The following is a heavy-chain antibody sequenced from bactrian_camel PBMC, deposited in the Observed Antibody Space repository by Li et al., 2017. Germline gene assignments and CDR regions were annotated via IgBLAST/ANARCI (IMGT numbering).Heavy chain of an antibody. Sequence: VQLVESGGGSVQAGGSLRLSCAASGYTYSSYCMGWLRQAPGKEREGVAVIDRDGTTAYADSVKGRFTISKDNAKNTLYLQMNSLKPEDTATYYCAAEYACHPHQVTWNYWGQGTQVTVS. CDR1: GYTYSSYC. J-gene: IGHJ4*01. CDR2: IDRDGTTA. V-gene: IGHV3S31*01. CDR3: AAEYACHPHQVTWNY. D-gene: IGHD1*01.